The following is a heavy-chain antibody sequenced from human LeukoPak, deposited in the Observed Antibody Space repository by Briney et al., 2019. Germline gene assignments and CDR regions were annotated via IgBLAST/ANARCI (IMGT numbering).Heavy chain of an antibody. CDR2: IYYSGST. D-gene: IGHD6-19*01. CDR1: SGSISSSYC. V-gene: IGHV4-39*07. CDR3: ARDKIAVAGTFDY. Sequence: PSETLSLTCTVSSGSISSSYCWGWIRQPPGKGLEWIGSIYYSGSTYYNPSLKSRVTISVDTSKNQFSLKLSSATAADTAVYYCARDKIAVAGTFDYWGQGTLVTVSS. J-gene: IGHJ4*02.